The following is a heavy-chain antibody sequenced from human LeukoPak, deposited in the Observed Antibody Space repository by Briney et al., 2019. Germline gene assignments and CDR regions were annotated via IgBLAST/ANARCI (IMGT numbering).Heavy chain of an antibody. V-gene: IGHV3-74*01. CDR3: ARASYWSRIGY. CDR2: INSDGSST. J-gene: IGHJ4*02. CDR1: GFTFSSYW. D-gene: IGHD1-26*01. Sequence: QAGGSLRLSCAASGFTFSSYWMHWVRQAPGKGLVWVSRINSDGSSTSYADSVKGRFTISRDNAKNTLYLQMNSLRAEDTAVYYCARASYWSRIGYWGQGTLVTVSS.